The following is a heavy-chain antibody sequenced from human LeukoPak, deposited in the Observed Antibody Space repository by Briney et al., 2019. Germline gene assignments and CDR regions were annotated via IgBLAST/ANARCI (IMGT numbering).Heavy chain of an antibody. V-gene: IGHV3-23*01. CDR2: ISGTGGST. CDR1: GFTFSTYA. J-gene: IGHJ4*02. D-gene: IGHD3-3*01. Sequence: GGSLRLSCAASGFTFSTYAMTWVRQAPGKGLEWVSLISGTGGSTYYADSVKGRFTISRDNSKNTLYLQMNSLRAEDTAVYYCARDGGYRTASGYWGQGTLVTVSS. CDR3: ARDGGYRTASGY.